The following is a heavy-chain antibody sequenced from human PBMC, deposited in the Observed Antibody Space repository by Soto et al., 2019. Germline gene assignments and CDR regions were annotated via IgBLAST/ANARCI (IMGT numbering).Heavy chain of an antibody. CDR2: INHSGST. CDR3: ARKKQWLLRLYYFDY. CDR1: GGSFSGYY. V-gene: IGHV4-34*01. Sequence: QVQLQQWGAGLLKPSETLSITCAVYGGSFSGYYWSWIRQPPGKGLEWIGEINHSGSTNYNPSLKSRVTISVDTSKNQFSLKLSSVTAADTAVHYCARKKQWLLRLYYFDYRGQGTLVTVST. D-gene: IGHD6-19*01. J-gene: IGHJ4*02.